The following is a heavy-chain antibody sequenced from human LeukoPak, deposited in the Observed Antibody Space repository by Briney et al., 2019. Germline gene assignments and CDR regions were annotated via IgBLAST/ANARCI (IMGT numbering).Heavy chain of an antibody. CDR2: IYSGGST. Sequence: GVSLRLSCAASGFTVSSNYMSWVRQAPGKGLEWVSVIYSGGSTYYADSVKGRFTISRDNSKNTLYLQMNSLRAEDTAVYYCARDGKGYYDFWSGYSHDAFDIWGQGTMVTVSS. D-gene: IGHD3-3*01. J-gene: IGHJ3*02. CDR3: ARDGKGYYDFWSGYSHDAFDI. V-gene: IGHV3-66*02. CDR1: GFTVSSNY.